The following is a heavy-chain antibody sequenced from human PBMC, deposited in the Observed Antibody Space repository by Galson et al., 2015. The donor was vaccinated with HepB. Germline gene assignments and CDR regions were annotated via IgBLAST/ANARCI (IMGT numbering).Heavy chain of an antibody. CDR2: ISAYNGNT. CDR3: ARGRSPMYSSSWYVFGKTPRPRAFDI. V-gene: IGHV1-18*04. J-gene: IGHJ3*02. D-gene: IGHD6-13*01. CDR1: GYTFTSYG. Sequence: SVKVSCKASGYTFTSYGISWVRQAPGQGLEWMGWISAYNGNTNYAQKLQGRVTMTTDTSTSTAYMELRSLRSEDTAVYYCARGRSPMYSSSWYVFGKTPRPRAFDIWGQGTMVTVSS.